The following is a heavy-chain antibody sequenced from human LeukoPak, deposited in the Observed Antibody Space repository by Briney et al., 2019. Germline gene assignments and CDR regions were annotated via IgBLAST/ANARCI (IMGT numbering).Heavy chain of an antibody. J-gene: IGHJ4*02. CDR3: ATYYDSSGYKLDY. Sequence: SETLSLTCAVSGGSISSNNWWSWVRQPPGKGLEWIGEIYHSGSTNYNPSLKSRVTISVDKSKNQFSLKLSSVTAADTAVYYCATYYDSSGYKLDYWGQGTLVTVSS. D-gene: IGHD3-22*01. CDR1: GGSISSNNW. CDR2: IYHSGST. V-gene: IGHV4-4*02.